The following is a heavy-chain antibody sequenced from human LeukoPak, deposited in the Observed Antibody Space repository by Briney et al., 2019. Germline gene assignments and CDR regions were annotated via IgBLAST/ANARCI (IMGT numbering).Heavy chain of an antibody. CDR3: AREYSAHDY. Sequence: GASVKVSCKASGYTFTGHNIHWVRQAPGQGLEWMGWMYPDSGYTSCAQKFQGRVTMTRDTSITTAYMELNRLISDDTAVYFCAREYSAHDYWGQGTLVTISS. J-gene: IGHJ4*02. V-gene: IGHV1-2*02. D-gene: IGHD5-12*01. CDR2: MYPDSGYT. CDR1: GYTFTGHN.